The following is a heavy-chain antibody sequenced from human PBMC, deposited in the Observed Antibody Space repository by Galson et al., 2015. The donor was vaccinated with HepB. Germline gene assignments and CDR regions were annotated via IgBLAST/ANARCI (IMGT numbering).Heavy chain of an antibody. J-gene: IGHJ2*01. D-gene: IGHD2-2*03. Sequence: SLRLSCAASGFTFSSYGMHWVRQAPGKGLEWAAVISYDGSNKYYADSVKGRFTISRDNSKNTLYLQMNSLRAEDAAVYYCASSRGYCSSTSCGPWYFDLWGRGTLVTVSS. CDR2: ISYDGSNK. V-gene: IGHV3-30*03. CDR3: ASSRGYCSSTSCGPWYFDL. CDR1: GFTFSSYG.